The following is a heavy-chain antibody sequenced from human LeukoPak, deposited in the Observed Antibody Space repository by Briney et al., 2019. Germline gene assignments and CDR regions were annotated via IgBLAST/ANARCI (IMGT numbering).Heavy chain of an antibody. CDR3: AKEITRPNRAVAGLNY. V-gene: IGHV3-30*18. J-gene: IGHJ4*02. Sequence: GGSLRLSCAASGFTFSSYGMHWVRQAPGKGLEWVAIISYDGSHKYYADSVKGRFTISRDNSKNTLYLQMNSLRAEDTAMYYRAKEITRPNRAVAGLNYWGQGTLVTVSS. CDR1: GFTFSSYG. D-gene: IGHD6-19*01. CDR2: ISYDGSHK.